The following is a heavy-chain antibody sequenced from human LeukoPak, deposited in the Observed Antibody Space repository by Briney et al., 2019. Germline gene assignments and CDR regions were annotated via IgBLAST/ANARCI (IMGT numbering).Heavy chain of an antibody. CDR1: GYTFTSYD. CDR2: MNPNSGNT. J-gene: IGHJ4*02. V-gene: IGHV1-8*01. Sequence: GASVTVSCKASGYTFTSYDINWVRQATGQGLEWMGWMNPNSGNTGYAQKFQGRVTMTRNTSISTAYMELRSLRSDDTAVYYCARDASDSSGYYQLDYWGQGTLVTVSS. CDR3: ARDASDSSGYYQLDY. D-gene: IGHD3-22*01.